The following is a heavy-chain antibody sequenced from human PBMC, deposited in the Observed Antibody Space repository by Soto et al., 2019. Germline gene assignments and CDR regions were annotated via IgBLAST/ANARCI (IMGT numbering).Heavy chain of an antibody. J-gene: IGHJ5*02. D-gene: IGHD2-2*02. V-gene: IGHV1-3*01. CDR3: ARSEEYCSSTSCYINWFDP. CDR2: INAGNGNT. Sequence: ASVKVSCKASGYTFTSYAMHWVRQAPGQRLEWMGWINAGNGNTKYSQKFQGRVTITRDTSASTAYMELSSLRSEDTAVYYCARSEEYCSSTSCYINWFDPWGQGTLVTVSS. CDR1: GYTFTSYA.